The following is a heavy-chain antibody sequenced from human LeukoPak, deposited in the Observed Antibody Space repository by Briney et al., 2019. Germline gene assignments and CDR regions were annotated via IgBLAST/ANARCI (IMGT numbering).Heavy chain of an antibody. V-gene: IGHV4-59*08. J-gene: IGHJ6*02. CDR3: ASRSVDYYYGMDV. CDR1: GGSISSYY. Sequence: SETLSLTCTVSGGSISSYYWSWIRQPPGKGLEWIGYIYYSGSTNYNPSLKRRVTISVDTSKNQFSLKLSSVTAADTAVYYCASRSVDYYYGMDVWGQGTTVTVSS. CDR2: IYYSGST.